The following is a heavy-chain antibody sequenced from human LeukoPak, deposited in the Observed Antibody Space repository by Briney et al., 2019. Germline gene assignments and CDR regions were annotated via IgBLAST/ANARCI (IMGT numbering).Heavy chain of an antibody. CDR3: ASSYDGKTAPYDL. CDR2: MCPSGRT. V-gene: IGHV4-4*08. CDR1: NDSISSYC. J-gene: IGHJ5*02. D-gene: IGHD4-23*01. Sequence: SETLSLTCTVSNDSISSYCCSWVRQPPGKGLEWIGFMCPSGRTDYNPSLKSRVTMSVDTSKNQLSMELRFLTAADTAVYYCASSYDGKTAPYDLWGHGTLVTVSS.